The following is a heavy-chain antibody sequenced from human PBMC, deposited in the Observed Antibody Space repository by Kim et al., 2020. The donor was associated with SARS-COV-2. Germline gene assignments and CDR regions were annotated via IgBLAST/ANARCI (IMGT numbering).Heavy chain of an antibody. Sequence: GGSLRLSCAASGFTFSSYWMHWVRQAPGKGLVWVSRINSDGGSTSYADSVKGRFTISRDNAKNTLYVQMNSLRAEDTAVYYCARTWTQLWPVDYWGQGTLVTVSS. J-gene: IGHJ4*02. CDR1: GFTFSSYW. D-gene: IGHD5-18*01. V-gene: IGHV3-74*01. CDR3: ARTWTQLWPVDY. CDR2: INSDGGST.